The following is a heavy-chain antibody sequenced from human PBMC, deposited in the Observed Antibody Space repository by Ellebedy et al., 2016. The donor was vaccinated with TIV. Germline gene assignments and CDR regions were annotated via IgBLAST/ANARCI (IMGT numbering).Heavy chain of an antibody. CDR1: GFTFSDYW. V-gene: IGHV3-7*01. J-gene: IGHJ4*03. Sequence: GESLKISCAASGFTFSDYWMSWVRQAPGKGLEWVANIKQDGSEKWYVDSVKGRFTISRDNAKNSLYLQMSSLRTEDTDVYYCARDQGWAYPGSTRFDYWGQGTLVTVSS. CDR3: ARDQGWAYPGSTRFDY. CDR2: IKQDGSEK. D-gene: IGHD3-10*01.